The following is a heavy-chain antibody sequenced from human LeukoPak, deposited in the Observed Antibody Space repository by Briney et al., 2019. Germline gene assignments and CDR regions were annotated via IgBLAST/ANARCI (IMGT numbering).Heavy chain of an antibody. CDR3: ARSGPQYYDILTGYYLGSHFDY. J-gene: IGHJ4*02. D-gene: IGHD3-9*01. Sequence: ASVKVSCKASGYTFTSYGISWVRQAPGQGLEWMGWISAYNGNTNYAQKLQGRVTMTTDTSTSTAYMELRSLRSDDTAVYYCARSGPQYYDILTGYYLGSHFDYWGQGTLVTVSS. V-gene: IGHV1-18*01. CDR1: GYTFTSYG. CDR2: ISAYNGNT.